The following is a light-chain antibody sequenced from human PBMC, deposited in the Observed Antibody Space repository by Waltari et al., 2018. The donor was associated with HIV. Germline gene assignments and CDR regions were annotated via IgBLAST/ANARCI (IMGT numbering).Light chain of an antibody. CDR2: EST. J-gene: IGLJ2*01. Sequence: SVLTQPPSKSAAPGQTVTISCTGHNSNIGSNDVSWYQQLPGASPRLIISESTKRPSLISDRFSASKSDTTATLDIAGLQPGDEAMYYCGTRDNDLGPVVLGGGTWVTVL. V-gene: IGLV1-51*02. CDR1: NSNIGSND. CDR3: GTRDNDLGPVV.